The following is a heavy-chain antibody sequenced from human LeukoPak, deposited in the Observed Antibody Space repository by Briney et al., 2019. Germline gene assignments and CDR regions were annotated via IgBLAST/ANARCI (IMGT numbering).Heavy chain of an antibody. CDR2: SSYRGSP. CDR3: AREVVPQPRNEADWYFDL. Sequence: NSSETLSLTCTVSGGSISNYFWSWIRQPPGKGLEWIGYSSYRGSPNYNPSLRSRVTISVDTSNNQFSLKLSSVTAADTAVYYCAREVVPQPRNEADWYFDLWGRGTLVTVSS. D-gene: IGHD1-14*01. J-gene: IGHJ2*01. CDR1: GGSISNYF. V-gene: IGHV4-59*12.